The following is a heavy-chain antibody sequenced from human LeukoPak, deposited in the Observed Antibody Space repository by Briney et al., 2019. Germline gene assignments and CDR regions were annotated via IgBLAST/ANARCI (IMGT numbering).Heavy chain of an antibody. D-gene: IGHD3-3*01. CDR1: GGSFSGYY. Sequence: SETLSLTCAVYGGSFSGYYWSWIRQPPGKGLEWIGEINHSGSTNYNPSLKSRVTISVDTSKNQFSLKLSSVTAADTAVYYCARGPSFWSGYFDYWGQGTLVTVSS. CDR3: ARGPSFWSGYFDY. J-gene: IGHJ4*02. V-gene: IGHV4-34*01. CDR2: INHSGST.